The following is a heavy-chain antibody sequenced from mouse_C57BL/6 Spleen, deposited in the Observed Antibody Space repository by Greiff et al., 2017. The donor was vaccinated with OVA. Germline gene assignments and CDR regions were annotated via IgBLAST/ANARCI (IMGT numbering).Heavy chain of an antibody. V-gene: IGHV1-52*01. CDR2: IDPSDSET. CDR3: ARGHGPYFDY. J-gene: IGHJ2*01. Sequence: QVQLQQPGAELVRPGSSVKLSCKASGYTFTSYWMHRVKQRPIQGLEWIGNIDPSDSETHYNQKFKDKATLTVDKSSSTAYMQLSSLTSEDSAVYYCARGHGPYFDYWGQGTTLTVSS. CDR1: GYTFTSYW.